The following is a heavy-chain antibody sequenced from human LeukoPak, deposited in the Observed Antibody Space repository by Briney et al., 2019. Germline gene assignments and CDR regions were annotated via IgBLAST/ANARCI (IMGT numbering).Heavy chain of an antibody. CDR3: ARQPSFVGYYDSRGWFDP. J-gene: IGHJ5*02. D-gene: IGHD3-22*01. V-gene: IGHV4-39*01. CDR2: IYYSGST. CDR1: GGSISSSSYY. Sequence: SETLSLTCTVSGGSISSSSYYWGWIRQPPGKGLEWIGSIYYSGSTYYNPSLKSRVTISVDTSKNQFSLKLSSVTAAETAVYYCARQPSFVGYYDSRGWFDPWGQGTLVTVSS.